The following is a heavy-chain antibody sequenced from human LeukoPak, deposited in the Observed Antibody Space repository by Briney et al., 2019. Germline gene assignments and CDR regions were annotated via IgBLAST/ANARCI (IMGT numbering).Heavy chain of an antibody. Sequence: SETLSLTCTVSGGSICSSSCYWGWIRQPPGKGLEWIGSIYYSGSTYYNPSLKSRVTISVDTSKNQFSLKLSSVTAADTAVYYCARHGVGRSLYYYYYMDVWGKGTTVTVSS. D-gene: IGHD2-8*01. J-gene: IGHJ6*03. CDR1: GGSICSSSCY. CDR2: IYYSGST. V-gene: IGHV4-39*01. CDR3: ARHGVGRSLYYYYYMDV.